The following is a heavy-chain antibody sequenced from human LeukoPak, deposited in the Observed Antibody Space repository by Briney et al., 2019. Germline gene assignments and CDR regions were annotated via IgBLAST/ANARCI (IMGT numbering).Heavy chain of an antibody. CDR1: GGTFSSYA. CDR2: IIPTFGTA. V-gene: IGHV1-69*05. Sequence: ASVKVSCKASGGTFSSYAISWVRQAPGQGLEWMGGIIPTFGTANYAQKFQGRVTITTDESTSTAYMELSSLRSEDTAVYYCAREGGYNKVIYWGQGTLVTVSS. CDR3: AREGGYNKVIY. J-gene: IGHJ4*02. D-gene: IGHD5-24*01.